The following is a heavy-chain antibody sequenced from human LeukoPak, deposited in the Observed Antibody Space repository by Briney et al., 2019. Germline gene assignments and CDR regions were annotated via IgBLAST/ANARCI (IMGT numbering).Heavy chain of an antibody. CDR1: GGSISSYY. V-gene: IGHV4-59*01. J-gene: IGHJ4*02. Sequence: SETLSLTCTVSGGSISSYYWSWIRQPPGKGLEWIGYIYYSVSTNYNPSLKSRVTISVDTSKNQFSLKLSSVTAADTAVYYCARVVRDGYNYYFDYWGQGTLVTVSS. CDR3: ARVVRDGYNYYFDY. D-gene: IGHD5-24*01. CDR2: IYYSVST.